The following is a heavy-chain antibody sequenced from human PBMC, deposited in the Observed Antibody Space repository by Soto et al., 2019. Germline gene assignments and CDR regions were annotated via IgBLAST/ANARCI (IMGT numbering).Heavy chain of an antibody. CDR3: ARGELRYFGFWFDP. CDR2: IYYSGST. Sequence: PSETLSLTCTVSGGSISSYYWSWIRQPPGKGLEWIGYIYYSGSTNYNPSLKSRVTISVDTSKNQFSLKLSSVTAADTAVYYCARGELRYFGFWFDPWGQGTLVTVSS. V-gene: IGHV4-59*01. J-gene: IGHJ5*02. D-gene: IGHD3-9*01. CDR1: GGSISSYY.